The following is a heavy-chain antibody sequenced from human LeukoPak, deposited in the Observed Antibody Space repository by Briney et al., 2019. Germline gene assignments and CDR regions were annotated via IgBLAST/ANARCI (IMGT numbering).Heavy chain of an antibody. J-gene: IGHJ5*02. V-gene: IGHV1-2*02. Sequence: ASVKLSFTASGYTFTGYYMHWVRQAPGQGLERMGWINPNSGGTNYAQKFQGRVTMTRDTSISTAYMELSRLRSDDTAVYYCARGRIAVANWFDPWGQGTLVTVSS. CDR1: GYTFTGYY. D-gene: IGHD6-19*01. CDR3: ARGRIAVANWFDP. CDR2: INPNSGGT.